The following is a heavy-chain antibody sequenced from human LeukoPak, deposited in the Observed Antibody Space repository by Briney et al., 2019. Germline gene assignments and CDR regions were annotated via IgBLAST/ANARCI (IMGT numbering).Heavy chain of an antibody. CDR3: ASGDYDFWSGYFDY. V-gene: IGHV3-7*01. D-gene: IGHD3-3*01. Sequence: SGGSLRLSCAASGFTFSSYWMSWVRQAPGKGLEWVANIMQDGSEKYYVDSVKGRFTISRDNAKNSLYLQMNSLRAEDTAVYYCASGDYDFWSGYFDYWGQGTLVTVSS. CDR2: IMQDGSEK. J-gene: IGHJ4*02. CDR1: GFTFSSYW.